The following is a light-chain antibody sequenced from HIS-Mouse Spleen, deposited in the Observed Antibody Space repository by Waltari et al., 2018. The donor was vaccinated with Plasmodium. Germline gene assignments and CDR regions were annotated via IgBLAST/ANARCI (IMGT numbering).Light chain of an antibody. CDR3: QQYGSSPPYT. J-gene: IGKJ2*01. V-gene: IGKV3-20*01. CDR2: GAS. CDR1: QSVSSSY. Sequence: EIVLTQSPGTLSLSPGERATLSCWASQSVSSSYLAWYQQKPGQAPRLLIYGASSRATGIPDRFTLTISRLEPEDFAVYYCQQYGSSPPYTFGQGTKLEIK.